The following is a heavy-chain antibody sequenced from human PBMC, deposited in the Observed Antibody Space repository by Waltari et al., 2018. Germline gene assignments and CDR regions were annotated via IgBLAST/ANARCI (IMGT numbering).Heavy chain of an antibody. J-gene: IGHJ4*02. CDR3: AKVDGGSYTSVDY. CDR1: GFTFSSYA. V-gene: IGHV3-23*01. Sequence: EVQLLESGGGLVQPGGSLRLSCAASGFTFSSYAMSWVRQAPGEGLEGVSAISGSGGSTYYADSVKGRFTISRDNAKNTLYLQMNSLRAEDTAVYYCAKVDGGSYTSVDYWGQGTLVTVSS. D-gene: IGHD1-26*01. CDR2: ISGSGGST.